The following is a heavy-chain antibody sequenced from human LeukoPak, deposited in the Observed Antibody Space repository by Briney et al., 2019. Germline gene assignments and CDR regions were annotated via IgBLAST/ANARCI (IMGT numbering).Heavy chain of an antibody. CDR1: GFTFSSYS. CDR2: ISSSSSTI. CDR3: ARGGYYGSGNPFDY. V-gene: IGHV3-48*04. Sequence: GGSLRLSCAAPGFTFSSYSMNWVRQAPGKGLEWVSYISSSSSTIYYADSVKGRFTISRDNAKNSLYLQMNSLRAEDTAVYYCARGGYYGSGNPFDYWGQGTLVTVSS. J-gene: IGHJ4*02. D-gene: IGHD3-10*01.